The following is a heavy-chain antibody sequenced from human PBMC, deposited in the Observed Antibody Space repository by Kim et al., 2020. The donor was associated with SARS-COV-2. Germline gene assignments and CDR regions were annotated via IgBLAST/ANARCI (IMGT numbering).Heavy chain of an antibody. D-gene: IGHD3-3*01. CDR2: IYYSGST. CDR3: ASYEDYFDY. Sequence: SETLSLTCTVSGGSISSYYCSWIRQPPGKGLEWIGYIYYSGSTNYNPSLKSRVTISVDTSKNQFSLKLSSVTAADTAVYYCASYEDYFDYWGQGTLVTVS. CDR1: GGSISSYY. V-gene: IGHV4-59*01. J-gene: IGHJ4*02.